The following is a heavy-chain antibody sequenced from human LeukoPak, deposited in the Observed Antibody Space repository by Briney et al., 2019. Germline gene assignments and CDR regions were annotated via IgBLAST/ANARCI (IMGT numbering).Heavy chain of an antibody. V-gene: IGHV4-38-2*02. J-gene: IGHJ6*03. D-gene: IGHD2/OR15-2a*01. CDR1: GYSISSGYY. CDR2: INHSGST. CDR3: ARGISPYYYYYMDV. Sequence: SETLSLTCTVSGYSISSGYYWGWIQQPPGKGLGWIGSINHSGSTNYNPSLKSRVTISVDTSKNQFSLKLSSVTAADTAVYYCARGISPYYYYYMDVWGKGTTVTISS.